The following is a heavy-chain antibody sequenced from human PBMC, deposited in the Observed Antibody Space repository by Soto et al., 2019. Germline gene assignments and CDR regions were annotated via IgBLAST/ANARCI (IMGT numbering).Heavy chain of an antibody. CDR2: ISWNSGSI. J-gene: IGHJ3*02. CDR3: AKLVSEQLMSAFDI. Sequence: HPGGSLRLSCAASGFTFDDYAMHWVRQAPGKGLEWVSGISWNSGSIGYADSVKGRFTISRDNAKNSLYLQMNSLRAEDTALYYCAKLVSEQLMSAFDIWGQGTMVTVSS. V-gene: IGHV3-9*01. D-gene: IGHD6-6*01. CDR1: GFTFDDYA.